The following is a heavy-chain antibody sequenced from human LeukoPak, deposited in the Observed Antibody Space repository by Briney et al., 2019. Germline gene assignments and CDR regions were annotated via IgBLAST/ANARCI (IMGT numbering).Heavy chain of an antibody. J-gene: IGHJ4*02. D-gene: IGHD6-19*01. CDR1: GGSISSSSYY. V-gene: IGHV4-39*07. CDR2: IYYSGST. CDR3: AGSHTSGWYYFDY. Sequence: PSETLSLTCTVSGGSISSSSYYWGWIRQPPGKVLEWIGSIYYSGSTYSNPSLKSRVTISVDTSKNQFSLKLSSVTAADTAVYYYAGSHTSGWYYFDYWGQGTLVTVSS.